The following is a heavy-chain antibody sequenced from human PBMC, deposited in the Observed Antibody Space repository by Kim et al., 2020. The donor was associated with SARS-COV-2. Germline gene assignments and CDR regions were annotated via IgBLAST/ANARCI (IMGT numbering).Heavy chain of an antibody. CDR3: ARDGVVTADYDYYGLDV. J-gene: IGHJ6*02. Sequence: DSVKGRFTISRDRGKNSVYLQMNRLRAEDTAVYYCARDGVVTADYDYYGLDVWGQGTTVTVSS. D-gene: IGHD2-21*02. V-gene: IGHV3-11*01.